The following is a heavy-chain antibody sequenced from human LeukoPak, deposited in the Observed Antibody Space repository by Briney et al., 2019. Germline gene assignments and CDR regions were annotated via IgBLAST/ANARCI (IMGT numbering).Heavy chain of an antibody. Sequence: ASVKVSCKASGYTFTSYAMKWVRQAPGQGLEWMGWINTNNGNPTYAQGFTRRFVFSLDTSVSTEYLQISRLKAEDTAVYYCARETCSGGNCYFDYWGQRTLVTVSS. CDR2: INTNNGNP. CDR1: GYTFTSYA. J-gene: IGHJ4*02. CDR3: ARETCSGGNCYFDY. D-gene: IGHD2-15*01. V-gene: IGHV7-4-1*02.